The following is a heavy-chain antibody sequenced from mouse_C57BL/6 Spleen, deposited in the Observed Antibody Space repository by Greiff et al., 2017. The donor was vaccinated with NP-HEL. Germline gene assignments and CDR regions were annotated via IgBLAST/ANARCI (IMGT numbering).Heavy chain of an antibody. Sequence: QVQLQQSGAELVKPGASVKISCKASGYAFSSYWMNWVKQRPGKGLEWIGQIYPGDGDTNYNGKFKGKATLTADKSSSTAYMQLSSLTSEDSAVYFCARKGDYGSSPGRYFDVWGTGTTVTVSS. J-gene: IGHJ1*03. CDR1: GYAFSSYW. V-gene: IGHV1-80*01. CDR3: ARKGDYGSSPGRYFDV. CDR2: IYPGDGDT. D-gene: IGHD1-1*01.